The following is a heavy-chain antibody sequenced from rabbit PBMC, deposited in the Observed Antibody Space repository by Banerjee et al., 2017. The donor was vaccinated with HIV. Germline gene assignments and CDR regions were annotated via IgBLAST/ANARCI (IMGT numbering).Heavy chain of an antibody. J-gene: IGHJ4*01. CDR3: ARERDDSSYGYAGFMDL. CDR1: GFSFSSSYW. D-gene: IGHD6-1*01. CDR2: IHGGGRDNT. Sequence: QSLEESGGDLVKPGASLTLTCTASGFSFSSSYWIFWVRQAPGKGLEWIACIHGGGRDNTYYASWAKGRFTISKTSSTTVTLQMTSLTAADTATYFCARERDDSSYGYAGFMDLWGPGTLVTVS. V-gene: IGHV1S40*01.